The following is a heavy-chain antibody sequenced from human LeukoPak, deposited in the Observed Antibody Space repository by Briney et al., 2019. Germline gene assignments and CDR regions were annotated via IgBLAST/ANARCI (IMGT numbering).Heavy chain of an antibody. CDR3: ARETPTVTYYYDSSGYWRAFDI. J-gene: IGHJ3*02. Sequence: ASVKVSCKASGYTFTGYYMHWVRQAPGQGLELMGWINPNSGGTNYAQKFQGRVTMTRDTSISTAYMELSRLRSDDTAVYYCARETPTVTYYYDSSGYWRAFDIWGQGTMVTVSS. CDR1: GYTFTGYY. CDR2: INPNSGGT. V-gene: IGHV1-2*02. D-gene: IGHD3-22*01.